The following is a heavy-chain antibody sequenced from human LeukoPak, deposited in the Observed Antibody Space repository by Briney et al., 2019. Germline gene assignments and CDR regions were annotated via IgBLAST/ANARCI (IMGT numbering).Heavy chain of an antibody. V-gene: IGHV3-33*01. D-gene: IGHD3-3*02. Sequence: PGGSLRLSCAASGFTFSSYGMHWVRQAPGKGLEWVAVIWYDGSNKYYADSVKGRFTISRDNSKNTLYLQMNSPRAEDTAVYYCARGDKYIAFSPPLQGFDYWGQGTLVTVSS. CDR3: ARGDKYIAFSPPLQGFDY. CDR1: GFTFSSYG. J-gene: IGHJ4*02. CDR2: IWYDGSNK.